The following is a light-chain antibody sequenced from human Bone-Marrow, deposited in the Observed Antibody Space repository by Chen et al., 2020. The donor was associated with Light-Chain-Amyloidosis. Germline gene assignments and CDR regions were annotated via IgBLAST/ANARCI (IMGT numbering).Light chain of an antibody. CDR1: SGSIATNY. V-gene: IGLV6-57*01. J-gene: IGLJ3*02. CDR3: QSYQGSSQGV. Sequence: NFMLTQPHSVSESPGKTVIISCTRSSGSIATNYEQWYKQRPGSSPTTVIYEDDQRPSGVPDRFSGSIDRSSNSASLTISGLKTEDEADYYCQSYQGSSQGVFGGGTKLTVL. CDR2: EDD.